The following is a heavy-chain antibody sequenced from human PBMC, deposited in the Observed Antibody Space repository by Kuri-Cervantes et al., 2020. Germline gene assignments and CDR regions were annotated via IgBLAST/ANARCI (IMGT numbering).Heavy chain of an antibody. CDR2: IYYSGST. CDR3: ARPGYSSSWYPFDY. V-gene: IGHV4-31*03. J-gene: IGHJ4*02. Sequence: SETLSLTCTVSGGSISSGGYRWSWIRQHPGKGLVWIGYIYYSGSTYYNPSLKSRVTISVDTSKNQFSLKLSSVTAADTAVYYCARPGYSSSWYPFDYWGQGTMVTVSS. CDR1: GGSISSGGYR. D-gene: IGHD6-13*01.